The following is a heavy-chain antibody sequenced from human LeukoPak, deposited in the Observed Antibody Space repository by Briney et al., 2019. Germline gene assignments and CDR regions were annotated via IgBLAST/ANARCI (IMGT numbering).Heavy chain of an antibody. Sequence: GGSLRLSCEASGFTFNTYAMHWVRQPPGKGLEWVALISYDGSDKIYTDSVKGRFTISRDNSKNTLYLQMNSLRAEDTAVYYCARDRIPFTIFGVVTLDYWGQGTLVTVSS. CDR2: ISYDGSDK. CDR3: ARDRIPFTIFGVVTLDY. CDR1: GFTFNTYA. J-gene: IGHJ4*02. V-gene: IGHV3-30*03. D-gene: IGHD3-3*01.